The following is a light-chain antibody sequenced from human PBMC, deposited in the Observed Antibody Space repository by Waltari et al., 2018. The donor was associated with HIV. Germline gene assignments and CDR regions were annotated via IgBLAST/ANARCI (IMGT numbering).Light chain of an antibody. V-gene: IGLV2-11*01. CDR3: CSYAGSYTYV. Sequence: QSALTQPRSVSGSPGPSVTISCTGTSSDVGGYHYVSWYQKHPGNAPKLMIYDVSKRPSGVPDRFSGSKSGNTASLTISGLQAEDEADYYCCSYAGSYTYVFGTGTKVTVL. CDR2: DVS. J-gene: IGLJ1*01. CDR1: SSDVGGYHY.